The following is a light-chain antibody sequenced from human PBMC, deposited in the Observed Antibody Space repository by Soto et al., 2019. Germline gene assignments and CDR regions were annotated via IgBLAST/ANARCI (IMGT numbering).Light chain of an antibody. Sequence: QSVLTQPASVSGSPGQSITISCTGTSSDVGGYNYVSWYQPLPGKVPKLMIYEVSNRPSGVSNRFSGSKSGNTASLTISGLQAEDEADYYCSSYTSSSTQVFGTGTKLTVL. V-gene: IGLV2-14*01. CDR3: SSYTSSSTQV. CDR2: EVS. CDR1: SSDVGGYNY. J-gene: IGLJ1*01.